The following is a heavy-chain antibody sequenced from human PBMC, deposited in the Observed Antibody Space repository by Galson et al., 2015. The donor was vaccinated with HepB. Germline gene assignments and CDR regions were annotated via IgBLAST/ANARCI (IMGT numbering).Heavy chain of an antibody. V-gene: IGHV3-23*01. CDR3: ARVRADSGDWDAFDI. D-gene: IGHD2-21*01. J-gene: IGHJ3*02. CDR2: ISGSGGST. CDR1: GFTFSSYA. Sequence: SLRLSCAASGFTFSSYAMSWVRQAPGKGLEWVSAISGSGGSTYYADSVKGRFTISRDNSKNTLYLQMNSLRAEDTAVYYCARVRADSGDWDAFDIWGQGTMVTVSS.